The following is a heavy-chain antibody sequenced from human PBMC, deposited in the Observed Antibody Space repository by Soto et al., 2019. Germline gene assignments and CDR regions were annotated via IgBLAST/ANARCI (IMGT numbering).Heavy chain of an antibody. CDR2: IIPIFGTA. D-gene: IGHD3-10*01. J-gene: IGHJ6*02. V-gene: IGHV1-69*01. Sequence: QVQLVQSGAEVKKPGSSVKVSCKASGGTFSSYAISWVRQAPGQGLEWMGGIIPIFGTANYAQKFQGRVTITADESASTAYMELSSLRSEDTAVYYCARLPRGVRTTHYYGMDVWGQGTTVTVSS. CDR1: GGTFSSYA. CDR3: ARLPRGVRTTHYYGMDV.